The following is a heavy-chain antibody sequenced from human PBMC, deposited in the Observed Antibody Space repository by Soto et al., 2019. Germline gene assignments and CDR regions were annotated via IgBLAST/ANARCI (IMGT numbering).Heavy chain of an antibody. Sequence: PSETLSLTCAVHGGSFSGYYWSWIRQPPGKGLEWIGYIYYSGSTYYNPSLKSRVTISVDTSKNQFSLKLSSVTAADTAVYYCARDRGYNYGYLDYWGQGTLVNVSS. V-gene: IGHV4-30-4*08. CDR1: GGSFSGYY. CDR2: IYYSGST. CDR3: ARDRGYNYGYLDY. D-gene: IGHD5-18*01. J-gene: IGHJ4*02.